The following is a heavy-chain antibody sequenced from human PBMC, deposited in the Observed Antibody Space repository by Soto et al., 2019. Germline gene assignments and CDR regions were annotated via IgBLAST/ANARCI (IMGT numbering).Heavy chain of an antibody. CDR2: IRSKANSYAT. D-gene: IGHD3-3*01. V-gene: IGHV3-73*01. J-gene: IGHJ4*02. CDR3: TRGGDFWSGSDY. CDR1: GFTFSGPA. Sequence: GGSLRLSCAASGFTFSGPAMHWVRQASGKGLEWVGRIRSKANSYATAYAASVKGRFTISRDDSKNTAYLQMNSLKTEDTAVYYCTRGGDFWSGSDYWGQGTLVTVSS.